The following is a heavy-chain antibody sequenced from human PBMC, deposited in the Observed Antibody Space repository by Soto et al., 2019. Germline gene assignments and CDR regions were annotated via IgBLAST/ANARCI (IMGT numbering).Heavy chain of an antibody. Sequence: SLKISCQAFEYSFRIYWISWVRQKPGGGLEWMGRVDPNDSFATYSPSFEGHVSISVDKSTNIVYLQWRSLRASDTATYYCARRQSGSGNSNFDFWGQGTPVTVSS. D-gene: IGHD3-10*01. CDR3: ARRQSGSGNSNFDF. V-gene: IGHV5-10-1*01. CDR1: EYSFRIYW. CDR2: VDPNDSFA. J-gene: IGHJ4*02.